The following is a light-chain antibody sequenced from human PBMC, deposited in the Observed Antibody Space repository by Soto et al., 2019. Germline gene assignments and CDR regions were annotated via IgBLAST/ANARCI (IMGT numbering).Light chain of an antibody. CDR2: EVS. Sequence: QSALTQPASVSGSPGQSITISCTGTTSDVGGYSFVSWYQLHPGKAPKLMIYEVSNRPSGVSNRFSGSKSGNTASLTISGLQSEDESDYYCSSYTTSGTRFFGTGTKLTVL. J-gene: IGLJ1*01. CDR3: SSYTTSGTRF. CDR1: TSDVGGYSF. V-gene: IGLV2-14*01.